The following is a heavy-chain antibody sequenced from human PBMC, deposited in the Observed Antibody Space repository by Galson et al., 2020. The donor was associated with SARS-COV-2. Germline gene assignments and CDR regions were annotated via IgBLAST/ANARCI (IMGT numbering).Heavy chain of an antibody. CDR2: INNDGSST. CDR3: ARVPPSRNARLRGPEGP. J-gene: IGHJ5*02. V-gene: IGHV3-74*01. CDR1: GFTFSSYW. Sequence: GGSLRLSCAASGFTFSSYWMNWVRQAPGKGLVWVSRINNDGSSTSYADSVKGRFTISRDNAKNKLYLQMNSLRAEDTAVYYCARVPPSRNARLRGPEGPWDQGTLVTVSS. D-gene: IGHD3-16*01.